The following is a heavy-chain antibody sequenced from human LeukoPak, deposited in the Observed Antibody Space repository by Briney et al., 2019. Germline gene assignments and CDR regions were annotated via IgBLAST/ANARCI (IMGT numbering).Heavy chain of an antibody. CDR1: GYTFTSYG. D-gene: IGHD6-19*01. CDR3: ARDRNSSGWYVGQPDY. J-gene: IGHJ4*02. V-gene: IGHV1-18*01. Sequence: ASVKVSCKASGYTFTSYGISWVRQAPGQGLEWMGWISAYNGNTNYAQKLQGRVTTTTDTSTSTAYMELRSLRSDDTAVYYCARDRNSSGWYVGQPDYWGQGTLVTVSS. CDR2: ISAYNGNT.